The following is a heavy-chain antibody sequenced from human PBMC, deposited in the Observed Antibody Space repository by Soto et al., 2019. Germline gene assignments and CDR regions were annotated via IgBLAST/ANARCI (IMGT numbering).Heavy chain of an antibody. D-gene: IGHD6-6*01. CDR1: GAYIGVSD. CDR3: ARGGNRYSSTSSGVGGFDY. V-gene: IGHV4-59*01. CDR2: IFHSGTT. Sequence: EPQSLTSTVSGAYIGVSDWGWIRKSPGKGLEWIGYIFHSGTTNYNPSLKSRVTISVDTSKNQFSLNLSSLTTADTAVYFCARGGNRYSSTSSGVGGFDYWGQGTLVNVSS. J-gene: IGHJ4*02.